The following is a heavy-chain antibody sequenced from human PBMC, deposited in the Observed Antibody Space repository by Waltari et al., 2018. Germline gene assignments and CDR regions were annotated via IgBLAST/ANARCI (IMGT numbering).Heavy chain of an antibody. D-gene: IGHD5-18*01. Sequence: QVQLQQWGAGLLKPSETLSLTCAVYGGSFSGYYWSWIPQPPGKGLEWIGEINHSGSTNYNPSLKSRVTISVDTSKNQFSLKLSSVTAADTAVYYCARGTEYSYGPYYFDYWGQGTLVTVSS. V-gene: IGHV4-34*01. J-gene: IGHJ4*02. CDR1: GGSFSGYY. CDR3: ARGTEYSYGPYYFDY. CDR2: INHSGST.